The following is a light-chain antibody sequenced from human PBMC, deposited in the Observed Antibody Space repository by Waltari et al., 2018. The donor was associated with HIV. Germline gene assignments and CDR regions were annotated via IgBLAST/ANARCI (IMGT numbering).Light chain of an antibody. Sequence: QTVVTQEPSLTVSPGGTVTLTCGSTTGTVTSDHHPYWFQQKPGQAPRTLVYDATDKHSWTPARFSPSFLGGKAAPTLTAAQPEDEADYYCLLSYGSVRLFGGGTRLTV. CDR1: TGTVTSDHH. J-gene: IGLJ2*01. CDR2: DAT. V-gene: IGLV7-46*01. CDR3: LLSYGSVRL.